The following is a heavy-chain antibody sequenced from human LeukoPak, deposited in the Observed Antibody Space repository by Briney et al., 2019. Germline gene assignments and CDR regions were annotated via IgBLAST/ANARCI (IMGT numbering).Heavy chain of an antibody. CDR3: ARESMITFGGVIVPDAFDI. Sequence: SETLSLTCTVSGVSISSSNSYWGWIRQPPGKGLEWIGSIYYSGNTYYNASLKSQVSISIDTSKNQFSLRLTSVTAADTAVYFCARESMITFGGVIVPDAFDIWGQGTMVTVSS. CDR1: GVSISSSNSY. V-gene: IGHV4-39*02. J-gene: IGHJ3*02. D-gene: IGHD3-16*02. CDR2: IYYSGNT.